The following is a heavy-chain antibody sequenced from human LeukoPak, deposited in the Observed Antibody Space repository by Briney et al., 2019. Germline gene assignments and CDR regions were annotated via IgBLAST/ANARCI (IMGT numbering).Heavy chain of an antibody. J-gene: IGHJ4*02. D-gene: IGHD2-15*01. CDR3: TRPAYCSGGSCYEN. Sequence: GSLRLSCAASGFTFSGSAMHWVRQASGKGLEWVGRIRSKANSYATAYAASVKGRFTISRDDSKNTAYLQMNSLKTEGTAVYYCTRPAYCSGGSCYENWGQGTLVTVSS. CDR1: GFTFSGSA. CDR2: IRSKANSYAT. V-gene: IGHV3-73*01.